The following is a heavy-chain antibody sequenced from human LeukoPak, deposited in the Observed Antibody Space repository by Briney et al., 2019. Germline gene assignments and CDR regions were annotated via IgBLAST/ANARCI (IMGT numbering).Heavy chain of an antibody. J-gene: IGHJ4*02. CDR2: ISYDGTNK. D-gene: IGHD6-19*01. CDR1: GFTFSSCG. Sequence: PGGSLRLSCAASGFTFSSCGMHWVRQAPGKGLEWVAIISYDGTNKYYADSVKGRFTISRDNSKNTLYLQMNSLRAEDTAVYYCAKEITRPNRAVAGLNYWGQETLVTVSS. CDR3: AKEITRPNRAVAGLNY. V-gene: IGHV3-30*18.